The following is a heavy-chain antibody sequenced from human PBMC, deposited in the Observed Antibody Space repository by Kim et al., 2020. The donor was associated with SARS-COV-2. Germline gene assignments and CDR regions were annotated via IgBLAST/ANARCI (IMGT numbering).Heavy chain of an antibody. CDR3: TRSIAAAGITYFDY. CDR1: GFTFGDYA. CDR2: IRSKAYGGTT. Sequence: GGSLRLSCTASGFTFGDYAMSWVRQAPGKGLEWVGFIRSKAYGGTTEYAASVKGRFTISRDDSKSIAYLQMNSLKTEDTAVYYCTRSIAAAGITYFDYWGQGTLVTVSS. J-gene: IGHJ4*02. V-gene: IGHV3-49*04. D-gene: IGHD6-13*01.